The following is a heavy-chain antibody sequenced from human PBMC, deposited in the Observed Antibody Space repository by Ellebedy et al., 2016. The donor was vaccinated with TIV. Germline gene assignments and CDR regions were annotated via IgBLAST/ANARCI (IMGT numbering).Heavy chain of an antibody. CDR1: GDNVSTDIG. Sequence: SQTLSLTCVISGDNVSTDIGWNWIRQSPSRGLEWLGRTYYRSKWKNDYAVSLKSRITINPDTSKNLFSLQLNSVTPEDTAVYYCARGWFGSGMGVWGQGTTVTVSS. V-gene: IGHV6-1*01. CDR2: TYYRSKWKN. D-gene: IGHD3-10*01. J-gene: IGHJ6*02. CDR3: ARGWFGSGMGV.